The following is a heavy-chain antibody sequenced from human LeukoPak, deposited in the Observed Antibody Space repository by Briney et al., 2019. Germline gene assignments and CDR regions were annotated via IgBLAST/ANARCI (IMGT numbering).Heavy chain of an antibody. D-gene: IGHD5-18*01. CDR2: IDWDDDK. Sequence: SGPALVKPTQTLTLTCTFSGFSLSTSGMCVSWIRQPPGKALEWLARIDWDDDKYYSTSLKTRLTISKDTSKNQVVLTMTNMDPVDTATYYCALLSRVGYSYGFTPHTQNYYGMDVWGQGTTVTVSS. V-gene: IGHV2-70*11. CDR1: GFSLSTSGMC. J-gene: IGHJ6*02. CDR3: ALLSRVGYSYGFTPHTQNYYGMDV.